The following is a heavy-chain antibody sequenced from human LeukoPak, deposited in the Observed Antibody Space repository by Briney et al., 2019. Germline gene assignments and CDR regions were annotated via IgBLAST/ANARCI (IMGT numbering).Heavy chain of an antibody. CDR3: ARDLDGSSCFDP. J-gene: IGHJ5*02. V-gene: IGHV3-66*01. CDR2: IYSGGST. CDR1: GFTVSSNY. D-gene: IGHD3/OR15-3a*01. Sequence: GGSLRLSCAASGFTVSSNYMSWVRQAPGKGLEWVSVIYSGGSTYYADSMKGRFTISRDNSKNTLYLQMNSLRAEDTAVYYCARDLDGSSCFDPWGQGTLVTVSS.